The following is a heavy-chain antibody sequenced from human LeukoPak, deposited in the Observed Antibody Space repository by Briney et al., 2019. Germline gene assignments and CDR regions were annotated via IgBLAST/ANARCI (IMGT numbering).Heavy chain of an antibody. CDR2: ISTNSGTI. CDR3: ARDPYIVAAGIDY. V-gene: IGHV3-48*02. J-gene: IGHJ4*02. D-gene: IGHD6-13*01. CDR1: GFTFSSYN. Sequence: GGSLILSCAASGFTFSSYNMNWVRQAPGKGLEWLSYISTNSGTIYYADSVKGRFTISRDNAKDSLYLQMNSLRDEDTAVYYCARDPYIVAAGIDYWGQGTLVTVSS.